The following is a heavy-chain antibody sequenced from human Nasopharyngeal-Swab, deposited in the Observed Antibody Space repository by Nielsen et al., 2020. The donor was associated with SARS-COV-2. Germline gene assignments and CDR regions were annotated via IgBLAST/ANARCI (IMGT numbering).Heavy chain of an antibody. J-gene: IGHJ4*02. V-gene: IGHV3-73*01. CDR2: IGDKAHNYAT. CDR1: GFIFSESA. Sequence: VGSLRLSCAAPGFIFSESAMHWVRQAYGKGLEWVGRIGDKAHNYATTYGASMKGRFTISRDDSSNTAFLQMDNLKTEDTALYYCTTDFYFDYWGQGALVTVSS. CDR3: TTDFYFDY.